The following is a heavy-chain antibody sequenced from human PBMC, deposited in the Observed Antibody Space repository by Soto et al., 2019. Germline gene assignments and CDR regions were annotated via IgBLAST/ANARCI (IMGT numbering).Heavy chain of an antibody. CDR2: ISSDSASSAI. CDR1: GFTFGGSP. CDR3: ILEGCRRTCCYLLEL. Sequence: EAQLVQSGGGLVQPGGSLQLSCEASGFTFGGSPVHWVRQASGNGMEWVGRISSDSASSAIAYAASVRCRFTPSRYDSKNTAYLQVNSLEVEDTARFFCILEGCRRTCCYLLELWGQGTLDTVSS. J-gene: IGHJ4*02. V-gene: IGHV3-73*01. D-gene: IGHD2-2*01.